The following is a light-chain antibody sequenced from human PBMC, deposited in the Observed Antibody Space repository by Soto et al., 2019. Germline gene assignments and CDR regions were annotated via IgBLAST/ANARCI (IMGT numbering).Light chain of an antibody. CDR1: QSITNC. Sequence: DIQMTQSPSTLSASVGDRVTITCRASQSITNCLAWYQQKPGKAPKLLIFDASSLRSGVPSRFSGSGSGTDFTLTISSLQPEDFATYDCQQHNPYSPYTFGQGTKLEIK. CDR2: DAS. V-gene: IGKV1-5*03. J-gene: IGKJ2*01. CDR3: QQHNPYSPYT.